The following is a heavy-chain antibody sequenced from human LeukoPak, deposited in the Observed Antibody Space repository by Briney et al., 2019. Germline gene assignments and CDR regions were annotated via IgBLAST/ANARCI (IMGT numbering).Heavy chain of an antibody. CDR3: AGQGVVGATGFDY. CDR1: GGSISSISYY. J-gene: IGHJ4*02. V-gene: IGHV4-39*01. CDR2: IYSSGST. D-gene: IGHD1-26*01. Sequence: PSETLSLTCPVSGGSISSISYYWGWIRQPPGKGLEWIGNIYSSGSTYNNPSLKSRVIISVDTSKNQFSLKLTSVTAADTAVYYCAGQGVVGATGFDYWGQGTLVTVSS.